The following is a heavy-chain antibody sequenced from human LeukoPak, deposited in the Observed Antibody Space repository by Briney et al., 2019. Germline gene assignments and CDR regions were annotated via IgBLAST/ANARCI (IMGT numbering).Heavy chain of an antibody. CDR2: INQDGSVK. D-gene: IGHD1-26*01. Sequence: GGSLRLSCAAPGFTFSSDWMNWVRQAPGKGLEWVATINQDGSVKYYVYSVKGRCTISRDNTKNSLYLQMNSLTAEDTAVYYCARDPDPIPGANFHYWGQGTLVSVSS. V-gene: IGHV3-7*01. J-gene: IGHJ4*02. CDR1: GFTFSSDW. CDR3: ARDPDPIPGANFHY.